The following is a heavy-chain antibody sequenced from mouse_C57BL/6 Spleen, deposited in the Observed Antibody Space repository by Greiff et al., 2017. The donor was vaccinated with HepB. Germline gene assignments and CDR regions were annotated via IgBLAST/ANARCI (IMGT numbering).Heavy chain of an antibody. CDR1: GYTFTSYW. V-gene: IGHV1-52*01. CDR2: IDPSDSET. J-gene: IGHJ4*01. Sequence: QVQLKQPGAELVRPGSSVKLSCKASGYTFTSYWMHWVKQRPIQGLEWIGNIDPSDSETHYNQKFKDKATLTVDKSSSTAYMQLSSLTSEDSAVYYCARASPSMDYWGQGTSVTVSS. CDR3: ARASPSMDY. D-gene: IGHD6-1*01.